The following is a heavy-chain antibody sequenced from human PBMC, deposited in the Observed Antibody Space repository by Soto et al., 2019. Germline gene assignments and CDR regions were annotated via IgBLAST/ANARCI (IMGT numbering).Heavy chain of an antibody. D-gene: IGHD2-15*01. CDR1: GFIFSSYG. J-gene: IGHJ4*02. Sequence: EVQLLQSGGGLVQPGGSLRLSCEGSGFIFSSYGMTWVRQAPGKGLEWVSSISGSGNTFYADSVKGRFSISRDNSENTMSLQMSSLRAEDTAVYYCASSSCSGGSCFFQQWELWGQGTLVTVSS. CDR2: ISGSGNT. V-gene: IGHV3-23*01. CDR3: ASSSCSGGSCFFQQWEL.